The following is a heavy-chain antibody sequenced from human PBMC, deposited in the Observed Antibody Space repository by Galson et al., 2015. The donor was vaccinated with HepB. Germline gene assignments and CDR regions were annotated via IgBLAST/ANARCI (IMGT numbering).Heavy chain of an antibody. CDR3: ARDPDDTEGYYMTFEY. D-gene: IGHD1-26*01. CDR1: GFSFSNYG. V-gene: IGHV3-30*03. Sequence: SLRLSCAASGFSFSNYGIHWVRQGPGKGPEWVALISHDGKHQYYADSVRGRFTISRDISKNTLNLQMNSLRVEDTGVYYCARDPDDTEGYYMTFEYWGQGTRVPVSS. CDR2: ISHDGKHQ. J-gene: IGHJ4*02.